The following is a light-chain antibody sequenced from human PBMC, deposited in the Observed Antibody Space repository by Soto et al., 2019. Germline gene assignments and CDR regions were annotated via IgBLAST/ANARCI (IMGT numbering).Light chain of an antibody. CDR2: EAS. V-gene: IGKV1-5*03. CDR1: QFMSNW. Sequence: DIQMTQSPSTLSAFVGDRVTITCRASQFMSNWVVWYQQKSGKAPHLLIYEASTLVTGVPSRFSGSGSGTEFNLTISSLQPDDSATHFCQQSHVYPPLTFGGGTKVQIK. J-gene: IGKJ4*01. CDR3: QQSHVYPPLT.